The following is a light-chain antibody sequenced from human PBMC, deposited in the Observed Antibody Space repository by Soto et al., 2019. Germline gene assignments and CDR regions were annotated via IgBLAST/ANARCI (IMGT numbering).Light chain of an antibody. J-gene: IGKJ5*01. Sequence: EIVMTQSPATRSLSPGERATLSCRASQSVRSNLAWYQQKPGQAPRLVIYAASTRATGIPDRFSGSVSGAEFTLTISSLHSEDFAVYYCQQYNEWPPFTFGQGTRLDIK. CDR2: AAS. V-gene: IGKV3-15*01. CDR1: QSVRSN. CDR3: QQYNEWPPFT.